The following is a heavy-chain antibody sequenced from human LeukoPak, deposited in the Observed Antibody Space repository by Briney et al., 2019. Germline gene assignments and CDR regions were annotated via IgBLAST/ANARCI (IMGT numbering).Heavy chain of an antibody. CDR3: ARGRDGSNSDPKVFFFDY. J-gene: IGHJ4*01. CDR1: GGSLSYYH. Sequence: SETLSLTCTVSGGSLSYYHWNWIRQAPGRGLEWIGYIYYSENIKYNPSLGSRVTISVGTSRNQFTLNVRSVTAADTAVYYCARGRDGSNSDPKVFFFDYWGHGTLVTVSS. CDR2: IYYSENI. D-gene: IGHD5-24*01. V-gene: IGHV4-59*01.